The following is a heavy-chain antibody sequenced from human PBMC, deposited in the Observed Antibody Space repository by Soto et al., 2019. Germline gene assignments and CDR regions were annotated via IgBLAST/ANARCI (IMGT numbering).Heavy chain of an antibody. CDR1: VFAFGDYA. CDR2: IRSEGYGGSA. J-gene: IGHJ4*02. D-gene: IGHD5-18*01. Sequence: SLRLSCRSSVFAFGDYAMSCVRHSPGKWLEWVGFIRSEGYGGSAEYAASVQGRFSISRDDSSSTVYLQMNSLKTEDTAVYFCTRVDRGYSYGSSDAWGQGTLVTVSS. V-gene: IGHV3-49*04. CDR3: TRVDRGYSYGSSDA.